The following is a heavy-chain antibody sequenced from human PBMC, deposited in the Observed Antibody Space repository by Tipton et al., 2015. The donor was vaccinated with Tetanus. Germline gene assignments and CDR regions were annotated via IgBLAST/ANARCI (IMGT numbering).Heavy chain of an antibody. J-gene: IGHJ5*02. Sequence: SLRLSCAASGFTFSNYAMAWVRQAPGKGLEWVSGISVRGSHTYYADPVKGRFSISRDNSKNTVYLQMNSLRDEDTAVYYCAKDPASPGWFVPWGQGTLVSVSS. CDR3: AKDPASPGWFVP. V-gene: IGHV3-23*01. CDR1: GFTFSNYA. D-gene: IGHD6-25*01. CDR2: ISVRGSHT.